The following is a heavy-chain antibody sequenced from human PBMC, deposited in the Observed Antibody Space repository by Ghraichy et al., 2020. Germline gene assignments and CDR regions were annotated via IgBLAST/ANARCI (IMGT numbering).Heavy chain of an antibody. CDR2: IYNSVST. V-gene: IGHV4-39*01. CDR3: ASNKTGNLSGWFDP. Sequence: SETLSLTCTVSGGSISSYSDYWGWLRQPPGKGPEWIGSIYNSVSTHYNPSLKSRVTISIDTSKDQFSLRLTSVTAADTAIYYCASNKTGNLSGWFDPWGQGSLVIVSS. CDR1: GGSISSYSDY. D-gene: IGHD1-14*01. J-gene: IGHJ5*02.